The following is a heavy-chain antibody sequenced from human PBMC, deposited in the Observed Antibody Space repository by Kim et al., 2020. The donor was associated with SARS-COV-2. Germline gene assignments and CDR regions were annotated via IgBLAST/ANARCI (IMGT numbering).Heavy chain of an antibody. V-gene: IGHV1-8*01. J-gene: IGHJ4*02. CDR3: ARGERLDS. Sequence: KRGSTGYAQKFQGRGTMSRDTSTNTAYMELNSLRVEDTAVYYCARGERLDSWGQGTLVTVSS. D-gene: IGHD1-26*01. CDR2: KRGST.